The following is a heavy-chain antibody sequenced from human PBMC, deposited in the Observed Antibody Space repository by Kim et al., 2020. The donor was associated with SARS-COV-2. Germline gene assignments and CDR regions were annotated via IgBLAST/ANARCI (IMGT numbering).Heavy chain of an antibody. CDR3: ARGLRGGAFDI. CDR1: GGSFSGYY. Sequence: SETLSLTCAVYGGSFSGYYWSWIRQPPGKGLEWIGEINHSGSTNSNPSLKSRVTISVDTSKNQFSLKLSSVTAADTAVYYCARGLRGGAFDIWGQGTMVTVSS. V-gene: IGHV4-34*01. D-gene: IGHD2-15*01. J-gene: IGHJ3*02. CDR2: INHSGST.